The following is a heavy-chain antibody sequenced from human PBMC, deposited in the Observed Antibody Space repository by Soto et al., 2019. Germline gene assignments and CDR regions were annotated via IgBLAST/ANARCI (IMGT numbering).Heavy chain of an antibody. V-gene: IGHV2-26*01. D-gene: IGHD3-10*01. CDR1: GFSLSNARMG. Sequence: QVTLKESGPVLVKPTETLTLTCTVSGFSLSNARMGVSWIRQPPGKALEWLAHIFSNDEKSYSTSLKSRLTISKDTSKSQVVLTMTNMDPVDTATYYCARIPSDGSGSYGYYYYYMDVWGKGTTVTVSS. CDR2: IFSNDEK. J-gene: IGHJ6*03. CDR3: ARIPSDGSGSYGYYYYYMDV.